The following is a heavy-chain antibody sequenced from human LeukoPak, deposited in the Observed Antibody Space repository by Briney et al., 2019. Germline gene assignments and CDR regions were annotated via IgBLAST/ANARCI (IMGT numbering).Heavy chain of an antibody. CDR2: ISGSGGST. Sequence: GGSLRLSCAASGFTFSDYYMSWIRQAPGKGLEWVSAISGSGGSTYYADSVKGRFTISRDNSKNTLYLQMNSLRAEDTAVYYCAKDRESPIVVVTAIDYWGQGTLVTVSS. V-gene: IGHV3-23*01. J-gene: IGHJ4*02. CDR3: AKDRESPIVVVTAIDY. CDR1: GFTFSDYY. D-gene: IGHD2-21*02.